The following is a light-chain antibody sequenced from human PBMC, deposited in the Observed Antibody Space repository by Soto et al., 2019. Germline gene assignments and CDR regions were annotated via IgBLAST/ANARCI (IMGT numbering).Light chain of an antibody. CDR2: AAS. J-gene: IGKJ1*01. Sequence: SHMPPYPSYHLASVDDRVIITCRASQSISNHLNWYQQKPGKAPKLLIFAASSLQSGVPSRFSGSRSGPDFTLTISRLQPEDFATYYCQQSYSIPPKFCQGTKVEIK. V-gene: IGKV1-39*01. CDR3: QQSYSIPPK. CDR1: QSISNH.